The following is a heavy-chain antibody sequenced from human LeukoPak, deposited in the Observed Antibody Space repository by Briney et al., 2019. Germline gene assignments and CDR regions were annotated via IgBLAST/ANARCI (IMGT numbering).Heavy chain of an antibody. J-gene: IGHJ5*02. CDR2: ISFDGSQK. CDR1: GFSLSNYG. D-gene: IGHD3-10*01. Sequence: GGSLRPSCAASGFSLSNYGMDWVRQAPGEGLEWGGLISFDGSQKNHADSVKGRFTISRDKSKSTVYLRMNSPRVEGPALYFCSKGLTSEFGGDFDPWGQGTLVTVSS. CDR3: SKGLTSEFGGDFDP. V-gene: IGHV3-30*02.